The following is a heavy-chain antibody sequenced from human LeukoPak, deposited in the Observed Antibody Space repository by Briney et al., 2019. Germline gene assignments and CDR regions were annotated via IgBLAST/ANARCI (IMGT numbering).Heavy chain of an antibody. CDR2: ISAYNGNT. CDR1: GGTFSSYA. V-gene: IGHV1-18*01. J-gene: IGHJ4*02. Sequence: ASVKVSCKASGGTFSSYAISWVRQAPGQGLEWMGWISAYNGNTNYAQKLQGRVTMTTDTSTSTAYMELRSLRSDDTAVYYCARDWFRAVTDYWGQGTLVTVSS. CDR3: ARDWFRAVTDY. D-gene: IGHD4-17*01.